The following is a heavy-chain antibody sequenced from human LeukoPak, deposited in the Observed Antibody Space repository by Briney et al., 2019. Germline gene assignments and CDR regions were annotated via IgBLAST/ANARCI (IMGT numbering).Heavy chain of an antibody. J-gene: IGHJ6*04. Sequence: GGSLRLSCAASGFTFDDYAMHWVRQAPGKGLEWVSLISWDGGSTYYADSLKGRFTISRDNSKNSMYLQMNSLRAEDTALYYCAKDIAEGMITFGGVIALDVWGKGTTVTVSS. CDR3: AKDIAEGMITFGGVIALDV. CDR2: ISWDGGST. D-gene: IGHD3-16*02. V-gene: IGHV3-43D*03. CDR1: GFTFDDYA.